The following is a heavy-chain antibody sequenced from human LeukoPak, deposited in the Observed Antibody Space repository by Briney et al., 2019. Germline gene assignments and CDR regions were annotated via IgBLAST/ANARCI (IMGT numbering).Heavy chain of an antibody. V-gene: IGHV3-30*18. J-gene: IGHJ4*02. CDR2: ISYDGSNK. D-gene: IGHD6-19*01. CDR1: GFTFSSYA. CDR3: AKAVGSSGWYEGVEY. Sequence: GGSLRLSCTASGFTFSSYAMSWVRQAPGKGLEWVAVISYDGSNKYYADSVKGRFTISRDNSKNTLYLQMNSLRAEDTAVYYCAKAVGSSGWYEGVEYWGQGTLVTGSS.